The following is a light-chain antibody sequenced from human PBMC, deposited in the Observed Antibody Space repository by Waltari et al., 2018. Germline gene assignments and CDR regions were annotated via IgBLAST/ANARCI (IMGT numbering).Light chain of an antibody. CDR1: SSDVGTFDY. CDR3: FSYTSSVVL. V-gene: IGLV2-18*02. Sequence: QPPSVSGSPGQSVTISCTGTSSDVGTFDYVSSYQQRPGTVLKPRIDNVNSQPSGVPDRFSGSKSGNTAFMSISGLQAEDEADYYSFSYTSSVVLFGGGTKLTVL. J-gene: IGLJ2*01. CDR2: NVN.